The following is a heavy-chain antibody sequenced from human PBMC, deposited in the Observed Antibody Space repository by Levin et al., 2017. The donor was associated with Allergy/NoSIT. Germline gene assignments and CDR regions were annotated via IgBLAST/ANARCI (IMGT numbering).Heavy chain of an antibody. CDR1: GYTFTSYA. V-gene: IGHV7-4-1*02. CDR2: INTNTGNP. Sequence: GESLKISCKASGYTFTSYAMNWVRQAPGQGLEWMGWINTNTGNPTYAQGFTGRFVFSLDTSVSTAYLQISSLKAEDTAVYYCAREATGTPDWDAFDIWGQGTMVTVSS. D-gene: IGHD1/OR15-1a*01. CDR3: AREATGTPDWDAFDI. J-gene: IGHJ3*02.